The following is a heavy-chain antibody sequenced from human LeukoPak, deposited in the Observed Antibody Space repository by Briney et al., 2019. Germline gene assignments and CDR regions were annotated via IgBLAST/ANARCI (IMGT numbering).Heavy chain of an antibody. J-gene: IGHJ6*03. V-gene: IGHV3-15*01. CDR2: IKSKTEGGTT. CDR1: GFTFSNAW. CDR3: TTNSHCSGGSCYDYYFYYMDV. D-gene: IGHD2-15*01. Sequence: GGSLRLSCAASGFTFSNAWMSWVRQAPGKGLEWVGRIKSKTEGGTTDYAAPVKGRFTISRDDSKNTLYLQMNSLKTEDTAVYYCTTNSHCSGGSCYDYYFYYMDVWGKGTTVTISS.